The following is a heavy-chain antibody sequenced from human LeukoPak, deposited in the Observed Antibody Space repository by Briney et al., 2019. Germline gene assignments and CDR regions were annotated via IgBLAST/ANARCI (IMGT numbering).Heavy chain of an antibody. CDR3: AKEYGDGSGSYYYFEY. J-gene: IGHJ4*02. CDR1: GFTFSSYA. D-gene: IGHD3-10*01. Sequence: QPGGSLRLSCAASGFTFSSYAMSWVRQAPGKGLEWVSGISGSGGITYYADSVRGRFTISRDNSKNTLYLQMNSLRVEDTAVYDCAKEYGDGSGSYYYFEYWGQGTLVTVSS. V-gene: IGHV3-23*01. CDR2: ISGSGGIT.